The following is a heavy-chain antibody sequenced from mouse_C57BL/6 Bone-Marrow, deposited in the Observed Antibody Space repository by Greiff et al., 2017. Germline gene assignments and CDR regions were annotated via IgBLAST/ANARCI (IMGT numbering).Heavy chain of an antibody. CDR2: INPNTGGT. V-gene: IGHV1-26*01. Sequence: VQLQQSGPELVKPGASVKISCKASGYTFTDYYMNWVKQSHGKSLEWIGDINPNTGGTSYNQKFKGKATLTVDKSSSTAYMELRSLTSEDSAVYYCARRWLLPFYPMDYWGQGTSVTVSS. CDR1: GYTFTDYY. J-gene: IGHJ4*01. D-gene: IGHD2-3*01. CDR3: ARRWLLPFYPMDY.